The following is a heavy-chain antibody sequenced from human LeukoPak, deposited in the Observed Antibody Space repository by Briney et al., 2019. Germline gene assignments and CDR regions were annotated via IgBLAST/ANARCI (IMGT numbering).Heavy chain of an antibody. CDR3: AKQSAGSAAWYSLHYDF. CDR2: VDGGGGGT. CDR1: GFNFNNAW. J-gene: IGHJ4*02. D-gene: IGHD6-13*01. V-gene: IGHV3-23*01. Sequence: GGSLRLSCTTSGFNFNNAWMNWVRQAPGRGLEWVSSVDGGGGGTYYADSVKGRFTISRDNSKDTLYLQMNGLRAEDTAVYFCAKQSAGSAAWYSLHYDFWGQGTLVTVSS.